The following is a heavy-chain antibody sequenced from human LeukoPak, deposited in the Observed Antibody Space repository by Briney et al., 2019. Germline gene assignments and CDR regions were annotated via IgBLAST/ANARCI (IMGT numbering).Heavy chain of an antibody. CDR1: GYTFTSYD. CDR2: MNPNSGNT. Sequence: ASVKVSCKASGYTFTSYDINWVRQATGQGLEWMGWMNPNSGNTGYAQMFQGRVTMTRNTSISTAYMELSSLRSEDTAVYYCARSKVGATGFDYWGQGTLVTVSS. V-gene: IGHV1-8*01. J-gene: IGHJ4*02. CDR3: ARSKVGATGFDY. D-gene: IGHD1-26*01.